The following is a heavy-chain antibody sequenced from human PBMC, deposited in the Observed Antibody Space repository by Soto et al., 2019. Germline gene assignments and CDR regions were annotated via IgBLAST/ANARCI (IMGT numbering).Heavy chain of an antibody. Sequence: QVQLVESGGGVVQPGRSLRLSCAASGFTFSSYGMHWVRQAPGKGLEWVAVIWYDGSNKYYADSVKGRFTISRDNSKNXQYLKMNSLRAEDTAVYYCARGPSIPYSSSWPDFDYWGQGTLVTVSS. CDR2: IWYDGSNK. D-gene: IGHD6-13*01. J-gene: IGHJ4*02. CDR1: GFTFSSYG. CDR3: ARGPSIPYSSSWPDFDY. V-gene: IGHV3-33*01.